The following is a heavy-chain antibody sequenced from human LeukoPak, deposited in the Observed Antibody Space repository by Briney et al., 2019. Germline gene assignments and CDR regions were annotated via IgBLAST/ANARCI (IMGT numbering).Heavy chain of an antibody. J-gene: IGHJ6*03. CDR3: ASRGMVRGNYYYMDV. D-gene: IGHD3-10*01. CDR1: GYSISSGYY. V-gene: IGHV4-38-2*02. CDR2: IYHSGST. Sequence: PSETLSLTCSVSGYSISSGYYWGWIRQSPGKGLEWIGSIYHSGSTYYNPSLKSRVTISVDTSKNQFSLKLSSVTAADTAVYYCASRGMVRGNYYYMDVWGKGTTVTISS.